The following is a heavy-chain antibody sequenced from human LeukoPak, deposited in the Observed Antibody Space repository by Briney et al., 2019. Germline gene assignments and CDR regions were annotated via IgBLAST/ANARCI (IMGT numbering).Heavy chain of an antibody. CDR3: ASDYYDSSGYYYGFDY. Sequence: SETLSLTCTVSGGSISSYYWSWIRQPPGKGLEWIGYIYYSGSTNYNPSLKSRVTISVDTSKNQFSLKLSSVTAAGTAVYYCASDYYDSSGYYYGFDYWGQGTLVTVSS. V-gene: IGHV4-59*01. J-gene: IGHJ4*02. CDR1: GGSISSYY. CDR2: IYYSGST. D-gene: IGHD3-22*01.